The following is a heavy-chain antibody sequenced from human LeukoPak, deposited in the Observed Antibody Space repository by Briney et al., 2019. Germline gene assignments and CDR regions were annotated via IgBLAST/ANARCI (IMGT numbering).Heavy chain of an antibody. CDR2: INPNSGGT. CDR1: GYTFTGYY. D-gene: IGHD4-17*01. V-gene: IGHV1-2*04. J-gene: IGHJ4*02. Sequence: GASVKVSCKASGYTFTGYYMHWVRQAPGQGLEWMGWINPNSGGTNYAQKFQGWVTMTRDTSISTAYMELSRLRSDDTAVYYCTRARNGEHIDYWGQGTLVTVSS. CDR3: TRARNGEHIDY.